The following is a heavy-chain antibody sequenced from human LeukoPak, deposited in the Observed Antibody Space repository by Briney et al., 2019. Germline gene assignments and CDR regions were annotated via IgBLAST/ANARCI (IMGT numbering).Heavy chain of an antibody. V-gene: IGHV1-69*13. J-gene: IGHJ4*02. CDR1: GGTFSSYA. CDR3: ARVLAEGIAARLKGVYYFDY. Sequence: SVKVSCKASGGTFSSYAISWVRQAPGQGLEWMGGIIPIFGTANYAQKFQGRVTITADESTSTAYMELSSLRSEDTAVYYCARVLAEGIAARLKGVYYFDYWGQGTLVTVPS. CDR2: IIPIFGTA. D-gene: IGHD6-6*01.